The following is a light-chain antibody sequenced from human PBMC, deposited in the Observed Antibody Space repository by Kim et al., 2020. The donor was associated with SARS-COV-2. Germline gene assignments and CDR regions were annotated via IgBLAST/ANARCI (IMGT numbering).Light chain of an antibody. V-gene: IGLV3-27*01. J-gene: IGLJ3*02. Sequence: SVSPRQTARITCSGDVLAKKYARWFQQKPGQAPVLVIYKDSERPSGIPERFSGSSSGTTVTLTISGAQVEDEADYYCYSAADNNRVFGGGTKLTVL. CDR3: YSAADNNRV. CDR1: VLAKKY. CDR2: KDS.